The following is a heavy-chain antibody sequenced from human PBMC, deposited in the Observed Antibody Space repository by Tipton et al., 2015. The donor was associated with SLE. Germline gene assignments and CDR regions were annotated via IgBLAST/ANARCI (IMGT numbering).Heavy chain of an antibody. CDR1: GGSITSHY. Sequence: TLSLTCTVSGGSITSHYWTWIRQSPGKEFEWLAYVSYTGSATYNPSLRSRVTISVDTSNNQFSLHLSSVTAADTAVYYCARSFRFLEWEFDPWGQGTLVTVSS. V-gene: IGHV4-59*11. J-gene: IGHJ5*02. CDR3: ARSFRFLEWEFDP. D-gene: IGHD3-3*01. CDR2: VSYTGSA.